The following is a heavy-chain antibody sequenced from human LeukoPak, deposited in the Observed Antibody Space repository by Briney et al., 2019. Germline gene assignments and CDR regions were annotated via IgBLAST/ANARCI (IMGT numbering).Heavy chain of an antibody. J-gene: IGHJ4*02. Sequence: SETLSLTCAVYGGSFSGYYWSWIRQPPGKGLEWLGEINHSGSTNYNPSLKSRVTISVDTSKNQFSLKLSSVTAADTAVYYCARRPARGYSYGPEGNYFDYWGQGTLVTVSS. V-gene: IGHV4-34*01. CDR2: INHSGST. CDR3: ARRPARGYSYGPEGNYFDY. CDR1: GGSFSGYY. D-gene: IGHD5-18*01.